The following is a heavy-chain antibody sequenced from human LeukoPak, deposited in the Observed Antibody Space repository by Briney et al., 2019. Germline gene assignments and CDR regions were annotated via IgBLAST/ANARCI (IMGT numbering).Heavy chain of an antibody. CDR2: IIGSGHST. CDR3: ARLEVRGVIGP. V-gene: IGHV3-23*01. J-gene: IGHJ5*02. CDR1: GFTFSTYA. D-gene: IGHD3-10*01. Sequence: GGSLRRSCAASGFTFSTYAMSWVRQAPGKGLEWVSAIIGSGHSTIYADSVKGRFAISRDNSKNTLYLQMNSLRADDTAVYYCARLEVRGVIGPWGQGTLVSVSS.